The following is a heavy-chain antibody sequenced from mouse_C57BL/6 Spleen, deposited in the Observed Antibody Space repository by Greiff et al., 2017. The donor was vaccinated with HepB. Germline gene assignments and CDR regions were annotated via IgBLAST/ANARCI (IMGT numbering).Heavy chain of an antibody. CDR2: IYPGSGST. V-gene: IGHV1-55*01. CDR1: GYTFTSYW. D-gene: IGHD6-2*01. J-gene: IGHJ2*01. Sequence: VQLQQPGAELVKPGASVKMSCKASGYTFTSYWITWVKQRPGQGLEWIGDIYPGSGSTNYNEKFKSKATLTVDTSSSTAYMQLSSLTSEDSAVYYCARGKKLSDYFDYWGQGTTLTVSS. CDR3: ARGKKLSDYFDY.